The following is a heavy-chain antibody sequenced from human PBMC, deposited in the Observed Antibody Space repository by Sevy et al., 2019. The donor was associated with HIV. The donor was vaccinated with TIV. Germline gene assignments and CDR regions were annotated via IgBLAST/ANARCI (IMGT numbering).Heavy chain of an antibody. J-gene: IGHJ4*02. CDR2: FDPEDGET. CDR1: GYTLTELS. V-gene: IGHV1-24*01. Sequence: ASVKVSCKVSGYTLTELSMHWVRQAPGKGLEWMGSFDPEDGETIYAQNFQGRVTMTEDRSTDTAYMELSSLRSEDTAVYYCATTKEYYDSSGYPFDYWGQGTLVTVSS. CDR3: ATTKEYYDSSGYPFDY. D-gene: IGHD3-22*01.